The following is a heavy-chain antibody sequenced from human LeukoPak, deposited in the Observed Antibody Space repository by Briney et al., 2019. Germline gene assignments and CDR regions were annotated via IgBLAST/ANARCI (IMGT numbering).Heavy chain of an antibody. CDR1: GFTFSSYE. CDR2: ISSGGSYI. CDR3: ARGRYSSGWYGPFDY. J-gene: IGHJ4*02. Sequence: KTGGSLRLSCAASGFTFSSYEMNWVRQAPGKGLEWVSYISSGGSYIYYADSVKGRFTISRDNAKNSLYLQMNSLRAEDTAVYYCARGRYSSGWYGPFDYWGQGTLVTVSS. V-gene: IGHV3-21*05. D-gene: IGHD6-19*01.